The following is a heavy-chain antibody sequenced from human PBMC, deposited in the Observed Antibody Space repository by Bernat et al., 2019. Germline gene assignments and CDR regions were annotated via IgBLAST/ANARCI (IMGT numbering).Heavy chain of an antibody. V-gene: IGHV3-7*01. Sequence: EVQLVESGGGLVQPGGSLRLSCVVSGLTFNSSWMNWVRQAPGKGLEWVANMNPDGSEKWYVDSVKGRFTISRDNAKNSLSLQMNSLRAEDTAVLYCARDRAFKSFDYWGQGTLVTVSS. D-gene: IGHD3-3*02. J-gene: IGHJ4*02. CDR1: GLTFNSSW. CDR2: MNPDGSEK. CDR3: ARDRAFKSFDY.